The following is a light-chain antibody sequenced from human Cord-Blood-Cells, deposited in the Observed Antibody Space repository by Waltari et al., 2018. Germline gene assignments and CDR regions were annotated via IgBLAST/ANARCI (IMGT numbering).Light chain of an antibody. CDR1: SSDVGGYNY. CDR2: EVS. J-gene: IGLJ1*01. V-gene: IGLV2-14*01. CDR3: SSYTSSSTYV. Sequence: QSALTQPATVSGSPGQSITLSCTGTSSDVGGYNYVSWYQPHPGKAPKLMIYEVSNRPSGVSNRFSGSKSGNTASLTISGLQAEDEADYYCSSYTSSSTYVFGTGTKVTVL.